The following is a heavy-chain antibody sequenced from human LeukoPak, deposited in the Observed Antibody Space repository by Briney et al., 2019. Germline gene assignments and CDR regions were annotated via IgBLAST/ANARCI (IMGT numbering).Heavy chain of an antibody. CDR1: GITFSNYW. V-gene: IGHV3-74*01. D-gene: IGHD4-23*01. CDR3: AKGGGKVQDY. J-gene: IGHJ4*02. CDR2: ISSDGSST. Sequence: PGGSLRLSCAASGITFSNYWMHWVRQAPGKGLVGVSRISSDGSSTNYADSVKGRFTISRDNAKNTLYLQMNSLRAEDTAVYYCAKGGGKVQDYWGQGTLVTVSS.